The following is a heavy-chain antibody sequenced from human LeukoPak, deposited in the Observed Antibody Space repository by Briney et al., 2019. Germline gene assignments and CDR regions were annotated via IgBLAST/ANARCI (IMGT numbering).Heavy chain of an antibody. CDR2: IYYSGST. D-gene: IGHD3-9*01. J-gene: IGHJ4*02. V-gene: IGHV4-59*08. CDR1: GGSISSYY. Sequence: SEILSLTCTVSGGSISSYYWSWIRQPPGKGLEWIGYIYYSGSTNYNPSLKSRVTISVDTSKNQFSLKLSSVTAADTAVYYCARAQPGYFDWVGEPFDYWGQGTLVTVSS. CDR3: ARAQPGYFDWVGEPFDY.